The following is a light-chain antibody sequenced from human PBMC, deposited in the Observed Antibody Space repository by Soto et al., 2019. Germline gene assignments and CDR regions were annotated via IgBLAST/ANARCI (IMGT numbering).Light chain of an antibody. Sequence: DLQMTQSPSSLSASVGDRVTITCRASQSISNSLIWFQQKSGKAPKLLISAASTLQNGVSSRFSGSGSGTDFALTISSLQPEDFATYYCQQSYTTPLTFGGGTKVEI. CDR3: QQSYTTPLT. V-gene: IGKV1-39*01. CDR2: AAS. CDR1: QSISNS. J-gene: IGKJ4*01.